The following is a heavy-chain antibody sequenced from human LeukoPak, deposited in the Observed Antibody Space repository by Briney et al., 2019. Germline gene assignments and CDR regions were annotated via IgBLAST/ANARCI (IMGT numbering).Heavy chain of an antibody. D-gene: IGHD3-22*01. CDR1: GGTFSSYA. Sequence: GASVKVSCKASGGTFSSYAISWVRQAPGQGLEWMGGIIPIFGTANYAQKFQGRVTITADESTSTAYMELSSLRSEDTAVYYCATPLDYYDRSDSHQGGDWGQGTLVTVSS. CDR2: IIPIFGTA. V-gene: IGHV1-69*13. J-gene: IGHJ4*02. CDR3: ATPLDYYDRSDSHQGGD.